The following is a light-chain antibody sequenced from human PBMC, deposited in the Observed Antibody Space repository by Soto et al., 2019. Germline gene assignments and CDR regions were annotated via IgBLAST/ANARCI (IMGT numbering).Light chain of an antibody. CDR1: QSLLDSNGYNY. CDR3: MQRLQTPLT. J-gene: IGKJ4*01. CDR2: LGS. V-gene: IGKV2-28*01. Sequence: DIVMTQSPLSLSVTPGEPASISCRSSQSLLDSNGYNYLDWYLQKPGQSPQLLIYLGSNRASGVPDRFSGSGSGTAFTLKISRVEAEDVGIYYCMQRLQTPLTFGGGTKVEIK.